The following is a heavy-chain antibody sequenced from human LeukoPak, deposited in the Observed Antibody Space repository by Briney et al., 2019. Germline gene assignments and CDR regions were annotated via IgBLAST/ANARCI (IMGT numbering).Heavy chain of an antibody. CDR2: FDPEDGET. J-gene: IGHJ4*02. Sequence: ASVKVSCKVSGYTLTELSIHWVRQAPGKGLEWMGGFDPEDGETIYAQKFQGRVTMTEDTSTDTAYMVLSGLRSEDTAVYYCARAEGATILGLDYWGQGTLVTVSS. CDR1: GYTLTELS. V-gene: IGHV1-24*01. CDR3: ARAEGATILGLDY. D-gene: IGHD5-24*01.